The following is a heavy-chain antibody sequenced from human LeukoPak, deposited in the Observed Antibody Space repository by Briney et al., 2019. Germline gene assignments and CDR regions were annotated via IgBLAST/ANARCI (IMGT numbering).Heavy chain of an antibody. Sequence: SETLSLTCTVSGGSISSSSYYWGWIRQPPGKGLEWIGSIYYSGSTYYNPSLKSRVAISVDTSKNQFSLKLSSVPAADTAVYYCARHFGGYNNKYYYIDVWGKGATVTISS. CDR3: ARHFGGYNNKYYYIDV. V-gene: IGHV4-39*01. D-gene: IGHD5-24*01. CDR2: IYYSGST. J-gene: IGHJ6*03. CDR1: GGSISSSSYY.